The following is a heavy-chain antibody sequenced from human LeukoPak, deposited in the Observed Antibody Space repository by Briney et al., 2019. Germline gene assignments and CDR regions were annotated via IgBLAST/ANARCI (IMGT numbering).Heavy chain of an antibody. D-gene: IGHD6-19*01. V-gene: IGHV3-7*04. Sequence: PGGSLRLSCAASGFTFSTYWMSWGRQAPGKGLEWVANIKQDGSEKYYVDSVKGRFTISRDNAKNSLLLQMNSLRAEDTAVYYCARDTSGFDYWGQGTLVTVSS. J-gene: IGHJ4*02. CDR1: GFTFSTYW. CDR2: IKQDGSEK. CDR3: ARDTSGFDY.